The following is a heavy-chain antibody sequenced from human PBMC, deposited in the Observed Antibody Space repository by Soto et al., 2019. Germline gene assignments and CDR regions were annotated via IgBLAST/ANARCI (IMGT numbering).Heavy chain of an antibody. CDR1: GVSMSSLSYY. J-gene: IGHJ4*02. CDR2: VYYSGST. Sequence: QLQLQESGPGLVKPSETLSLTCTVSGVSMSSLSYYWGWIRQPPGKGLEWIGSVYYSGSTYYNPSLQSRVSISVDTSKNQFSLKLTSVTAADTAVYYCARRTTSGWYSFDYWGQGTLVTVSS. V-gene: IGHV4-39*01. CDR3: ARRTTSGWYSFDY. D-gene: IGHD6-19*01.